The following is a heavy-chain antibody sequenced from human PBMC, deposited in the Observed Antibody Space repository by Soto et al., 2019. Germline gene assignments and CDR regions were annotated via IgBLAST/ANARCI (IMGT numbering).Heavy chain of an antibody. CDR2: IYPGDSDT. Sequence: PGGSLKISCKVSGYSFTSYWIGWGRQRPGKGLEWMGIIYPGDSDTRYSPTFHGQVTISADKSISTAYLQWSSLKDSDTAMYYCATLGIEAAGIDYWGQGTLVTVSS. CDR1: GYSFTSYW. CDR3: ATLGIEAAGIDY. J-gene: IGHJ4*02. V-gene: IGHV5-51*01. D-gene: IGHD6-13*01.